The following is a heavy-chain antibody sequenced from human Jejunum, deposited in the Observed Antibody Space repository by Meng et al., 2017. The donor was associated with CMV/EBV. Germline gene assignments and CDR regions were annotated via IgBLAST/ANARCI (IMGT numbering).Heavy chain of an antibody. Sequence: SETLSLPCAVYGGSVSDYNWSWFRQTPGKGLEWIGESIRGGATNYNPSLNSRLTISIDTSKNQLSLKVTSVTAADTAIYYCARGVGDYWGQGTLVTVSS. D-gene: IGHD1-26*01. CDR2: SIRGGAT. V-gene: IGHV4-34*01. CDR1: GGSVSDYN. CDR3: ARGVGDY. J-gene: IGHJ4*02.